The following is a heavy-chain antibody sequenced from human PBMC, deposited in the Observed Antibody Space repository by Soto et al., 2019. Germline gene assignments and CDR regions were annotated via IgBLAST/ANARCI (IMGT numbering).Heavy chain of an antibody. CDR3: ARGGYYDNSWGKLSHYGLDV. V-gene: IGHV1-18*01. D-gene: IGHD3-16*01. Sequence: QVQLVQSSGEVKKPGASVKVSCKASGYTFIRYGITWVRQAPGQGLEWLGWVSPYDVKTIDAQKVQGRVTMTTETSTRIVYMELRGLKSDDTAVYYCARGGYYDNSWGKLSHYGLDVWGQGTSVTVSS. CDR2: VSPYDVKT. J-gene: IGHJ6*02. CDR1: GYTFIRYG.